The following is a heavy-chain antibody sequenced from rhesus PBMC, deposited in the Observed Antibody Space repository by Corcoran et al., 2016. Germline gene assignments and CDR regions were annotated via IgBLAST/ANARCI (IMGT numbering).Heavy chain of an antibody. V-gene: IGHV4-127*01. J-gene: IGHJ4*01. CDR3: ARDRATVDLDY. CDR1: GYSISSGYD. D-gene: IGHD5-36*01. Sequence: QVQLQESGPGVVKPSETLSLTCAVSGYSISSGYDWSWIRQPPGKGLEWIGYIYGSSGSTNYTPSLKNRVTISKDTSKNQVSLKLSSVTAADTSVYYCARDRATVDLDYWGQGVLVTVSS. CDR2: IYGSSGST.